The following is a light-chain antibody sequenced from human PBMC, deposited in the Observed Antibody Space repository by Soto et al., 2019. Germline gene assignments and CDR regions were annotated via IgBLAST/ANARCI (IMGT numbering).Light chain of an antibody. CDR1: QTISSW. J-gene: IGKJ5*01. Sequence: DIHITHSPSTLSSSVLYIFIITCLASQTISSWLAWYQQKPGKAPKLLIYKASSLESGVPSRFSGSGSGTEFTLTISSLQPDDFATYYCQHYNNYLLTFGGGTRLEIK. CDR2: KAS. V-gene: IGKV1-5*03. CDR3: QHYNNYLLT.